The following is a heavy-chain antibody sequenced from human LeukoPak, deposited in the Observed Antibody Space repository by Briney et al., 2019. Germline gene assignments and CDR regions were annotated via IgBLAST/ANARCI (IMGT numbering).Heavy chain of an antibody. CDR3: AKGRWLEWELPNDY. D-gene: IGHD1-26*01. Sequence: GGSLRLSCAASGFTFSSYAMSWVRQAPGEGLEWVSAISGSGGSTYYADSVKGRFTISRDNSKNTLYLQMNSLRAEDTAVFYCAKGRWLEWELPNDYWGQGTLVTVSS. CDR1: GFTFSSYA. CDR2: ISGSGGST. J-gene: IGHJ4*02. V-gene: IGHV3-23*01.